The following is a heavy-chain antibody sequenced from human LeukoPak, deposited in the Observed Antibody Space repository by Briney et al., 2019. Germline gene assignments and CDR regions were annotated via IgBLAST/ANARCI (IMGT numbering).Heavy chain of an antibody. CDR3: ARVGGKLRFLEWLGAFDI. J-gene: IGHJ3*02. V-gene: IGHV1-69*05. D-gene: IGHD3-3*01. CDR1: EGTFSSYA. Sequence: ASVKVSCKASEGTFSSYAISWVRQAPGQGLEWMGGIIPIFGTANYAQKFHGRVTITTDESTSTAYMELSSLRSEDTAVYYCARVGGKLRFLEWLGAFDIWRQGTMVTVSS. CDR2: IIPIFGTA.